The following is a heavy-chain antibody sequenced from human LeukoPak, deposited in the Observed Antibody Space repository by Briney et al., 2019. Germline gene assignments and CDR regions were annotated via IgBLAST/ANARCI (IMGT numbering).Heavy chain of an antibody. V-gene: IGHV3-7*01. Sequence: GGSLTLSCVASGFSFSDSWMSWVRQAPGGGLEWVADIKNDGRVKEYVDSVKGRFTISRDNAKNSLYLQLDSLRAEDTAVYYCATYTHWVAGDVWGQGTTVSVSS. CDR1: GFSFSDSW. J-gene: IGHJ6*02. CDR3: ATYTHWVAGDV. CDR2: IKNDGRVK. D-gene: IGHD7-27*01.